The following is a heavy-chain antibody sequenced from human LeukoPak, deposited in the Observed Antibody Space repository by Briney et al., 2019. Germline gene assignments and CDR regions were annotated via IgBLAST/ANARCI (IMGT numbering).Heavy chain of an antibody. CDR2: TSGSGGST. J-gene: IGHJ4*02. V-gene: IGHV3-23*01. D-gene: IGHD3-22*01. Sequence: GGSLRLSCAASGFTFSSYGMSWVRQAPGKGLEWVSATSGSGGSTYYADSVKGRFTISRDNSKNTLYLQMNSLRAEDTAVYYCAKAYERYYDSSGYYYVRTFDYWGQGTLVTVSS. CDR1: GFTFSSYG. CDR3: AKAYERYYDSSGYYYVRTFDY.